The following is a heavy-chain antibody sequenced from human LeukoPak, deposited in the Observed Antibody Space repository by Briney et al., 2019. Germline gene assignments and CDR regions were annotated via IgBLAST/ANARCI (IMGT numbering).Heavy chain of an antibody. J-gene: IGHJ5*02. D-gene: IGHD2-2*01. CDR3: ATASYCSSTSCSTGEWFDP. CDR2: FDPEDGET. CDR1: GYTLTELS. Sequence: ASVKVSCKVSGYTLTELSMHWVRQAPGKGLEWMGGFDPEDGETIYAQKLQGRVTTTEDTSTDTAYMELSSLRSEDTAVYYCATASYCSSTSCSTGEWFDPWGQGTLVTVSS. V-gene: IGHV1-24*01.